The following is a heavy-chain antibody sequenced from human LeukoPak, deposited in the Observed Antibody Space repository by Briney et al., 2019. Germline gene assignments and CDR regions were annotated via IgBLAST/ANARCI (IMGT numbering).Heavy chain of an antibody. J-gene: IGHJ4*02. CDR2: ISSSSSYI. CDR3: ARSTYSSSSPFDY. D-gene: IGHD6-6*01. CDR1: GFTLRSYD. V-gene: IGHV3-21*01. Sequence: GGSLRLSCAASGFTLRSYDMSWVRQAPGKGLEWVSSISSSSSYIYYADSVKGRFTISRDNAKNSLYLQMNSLRAEDTAVYYCARSTYSSSSPFDYWGQGTLVTVSS.